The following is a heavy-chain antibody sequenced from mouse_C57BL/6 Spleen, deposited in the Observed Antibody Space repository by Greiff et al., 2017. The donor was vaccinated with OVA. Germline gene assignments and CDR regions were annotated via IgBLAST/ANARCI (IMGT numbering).Heavy chain of an antibody. J-gene: IGHJ2*01. CDR3: TRWRGYYGYDY. D-gene: IGHD2-2*01. CDR2: IDPETGGT. Sequence: VQLQQSGAELVRPGASVTLSCKASGYTFTDYEIHWVKQTPVHGLEWIGAIDPETGGTAYNQKFKGKAILTADKSSSTAYMELRSLTSEDSAVYYCTRWRGYYGYDYWGQGTTLTVSS. V-gene: IGHV1-15*01. CDR1: GYTFTDYE.